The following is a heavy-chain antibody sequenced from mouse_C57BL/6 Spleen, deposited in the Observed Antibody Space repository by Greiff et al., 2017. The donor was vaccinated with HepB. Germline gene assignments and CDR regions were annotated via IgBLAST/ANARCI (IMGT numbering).Heavy chain of an antibody. CDR1: GYTFTDYY. D-gene: IGHD2-2*01. J-gene: IGHJ4*01. V-gene: IGHV1-19*01. CDR3: ARHDGYDEGRAMDY. Sequence: EVQLQQSGPVLVKPGASVKMSCKASGYTFTDYYMNWVKQSHGKSLEWIGVINPYNGGTSYNQKFKGKATLTVDKSSSTAYMELNSLTSEDSAVYYWARHDGYDEGRAMDYWGQGASVTVAS. CDR2: INPYNGGT.